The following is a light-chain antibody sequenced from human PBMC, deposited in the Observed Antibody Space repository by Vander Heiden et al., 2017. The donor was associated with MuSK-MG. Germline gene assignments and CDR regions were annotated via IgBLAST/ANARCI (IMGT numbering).Light chain of an antibody. J-gene: IGLJ2*01. CDR3: QSADSSGTPVV. CDR2: KDS. V-gene: IGLV3-25*03. Sequence: SSELTPPPSVSVSTGQTARITCSGDALPKQYAYWYQQKPGQAPVLVIYKDSERPSGIPERFSGSSSGTTVTLTISGVQAEDEADYYCQSADSSGTPVVFGGGTKLTVL. CDR1: ALPKQY.